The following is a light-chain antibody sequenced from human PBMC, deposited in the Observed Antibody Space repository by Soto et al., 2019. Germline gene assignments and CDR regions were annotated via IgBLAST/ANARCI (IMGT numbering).Light chain of an antibody. V-gene: IGKV1-5*01. J-gene: IGKJ1*01. Sequence: DIQMTQSPSTLSASVGDRVTITCRASQSISSWLAWYQQKPGKAPKLLIYAASTLQSGVPSRFSGSASGTEFSLTISSLQPDDSATYYCQQYNSYWTFGQGTKVDIK. CDR3: QQYNSYWT. CDR1: QSISSW. CDR2: AAS.